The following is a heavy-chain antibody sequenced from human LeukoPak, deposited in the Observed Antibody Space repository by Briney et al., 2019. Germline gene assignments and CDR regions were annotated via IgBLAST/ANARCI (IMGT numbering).Heavy chain of an antibody. J-gene: IGHJ6*02. CDR3: ARDRAAYYGSGSDFRYNNMDV. CDR1: GFTFSNYG. D-gene: IGHD3-10*01. CDR2: IWYSGRMQ. V-gene: IGHV3-33*01. Sequence: GGSLRLSCAASGFTFSNYGMHWVRQAPGKGLEWVASIWYSGRMQYYADSVKGRFSISRDNSNNTLYLQMSSLRADETAVYYCARDRAAYYGSGSDFRYNNMDVWGRGTTVCVSS.